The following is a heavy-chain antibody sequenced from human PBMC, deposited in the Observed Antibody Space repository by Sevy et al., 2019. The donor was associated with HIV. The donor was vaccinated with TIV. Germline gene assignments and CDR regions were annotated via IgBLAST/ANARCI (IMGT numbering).Heavy chain of an antibody. J-gene: IGHJ4*02. Sequence: GGPLRLSCAASGFTVNSNYMTWVRQAPGKGLEGVSVIYSDGTTYHADSVKDRFTISRDNSKNTLYLQMNSLRAEDTAVYYCARGKSGYGYALNYWGQGTLVTVSS. V-gene: IGHV3-66*01. CDR1: GFTVNSNY. CDR2: IYSDGTT. D-gene: IGHD5-18*01. CDR3: ARGKSGYGYALNY.